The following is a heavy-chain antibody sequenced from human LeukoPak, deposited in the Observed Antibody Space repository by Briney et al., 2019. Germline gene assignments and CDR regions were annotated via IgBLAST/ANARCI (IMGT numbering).Heavy chain of an antibody. V-gene: IGHV4-30-4*01. J-gene: IGHJ4*02. CDR3: ARDEGGYGTLLDY. D-gene: IGHD5-18*01. Sequence: PSQTLSLTCTVSDGSISSGHYYWSWIRQPPGKGLEWIGYIYYSGSTYYNPSLKSRVTISVDTSKNQLSLKLSSVTAADTAVYYCARDEGGYGTLLDYWGQGTLVTVSS. CDR1: DGSISSGHYY. CDR2: IYYSGST.